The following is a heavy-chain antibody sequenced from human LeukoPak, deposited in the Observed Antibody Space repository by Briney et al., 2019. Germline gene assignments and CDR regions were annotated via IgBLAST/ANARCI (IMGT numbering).Heavy chain of an antibody. D-gene: IGHD6-19*01. Sequence: SETLSLTCTVSGGSISSSSYYWGWIRQPPGKGLEWIGSIYYSGSTYYNPSLKSRVTISVDTSKNQFSLKLSSVTAADTAVYYCARDTRSPPRIAVAEYYFDYWGQGTLVTVSS. CDR2: IYYSGST. CDR1: GGSISSSSYY. J-gene: IGHJ4*02. V-gene: IGHV4-39*07. CDR3: ARDTRSPPRIAVAEYYFDY.